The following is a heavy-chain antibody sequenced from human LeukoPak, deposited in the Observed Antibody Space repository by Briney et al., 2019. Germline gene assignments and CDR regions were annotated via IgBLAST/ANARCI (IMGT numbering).Heavy chain of an antibody. CDR3: ARHLRDSGGYYSDY. CDR2: IQYTGST. CDR1: GGSISRSGYY. J-gene: IGHJ4*02. D-gene: IGHD3-22*01. V-gene: IGHV4-39*01. Sequence: SETLSLTCTVSGGSISRSGYYWGWIRQPPGKGLEWIGSIQYTGSTDYTPSLKSRVTISVDTSKNQFSLRLSSVTAADTAVYYCARHLRDSGGYYSDYWGQGTLVTVSS.